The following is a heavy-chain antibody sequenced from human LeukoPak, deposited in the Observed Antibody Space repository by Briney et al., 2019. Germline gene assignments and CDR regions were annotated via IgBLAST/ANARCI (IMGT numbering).Heavy chain of an antibody. V-gene: IGHV4-4*07. Sequence: PSETLSLTCTVSGASISSYYWSWIRQPPGKGLEWIGRIYTSGSTNYNPSLKSRVTMSVDTSKNQFSLKLSSVTAADTAVYYCARGPTTELGDYYYMDVWGKGTTVTVSS. D-gene: IGHD1-7*01. J-gene: IGHJ6*03. CDR2: IYTSGST. CDR3: ARGPTTELGDYYYMDV. CDR1: GASISSYY.